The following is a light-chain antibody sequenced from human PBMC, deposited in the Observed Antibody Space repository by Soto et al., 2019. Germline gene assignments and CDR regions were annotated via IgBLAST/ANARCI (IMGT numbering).Light chain of an antibody. CDR2: GSF. V-gene: IGKV3-15*01. CDR1: QSVDNN. Sequence: EIVMTQSPVTLSASPGESATLSCRASQSVDNNVAWYQQKPGQAPRLLIVGSFVRATGIPARFSGSGSGTEFTLTISGLQSEDFAVYYCQQYYKWPWTFGPGTKVDIK. J-gene: IGKJ1*01. CDR3: QQYYKWPWT.